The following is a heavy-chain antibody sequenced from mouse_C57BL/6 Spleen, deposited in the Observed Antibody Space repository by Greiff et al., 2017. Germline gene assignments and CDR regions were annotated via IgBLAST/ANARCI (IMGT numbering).Heavy chain of an antibody. V-gene: IGHV5-16*01. CDR2: INYDGSST. D-gene: IGHD2-4*01. CDR1: GFTFSDYY. CDR3: AREYDFAGYAMDY. J-gene: IGHJ4*01. Sequence: EVQLVESEGGLVQPGSSMKLSCTASGFTFSDYYMAWVRQVPEKGLEWVANINYDGSSTYYLDSLKSRFIISRDNAKNILYLQMSSLKSEDTATYYCAREYDFAGYAMDYWGQGTSVTVSS.